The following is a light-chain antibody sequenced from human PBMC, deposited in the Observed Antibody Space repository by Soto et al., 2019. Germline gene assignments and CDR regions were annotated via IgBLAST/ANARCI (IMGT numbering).Light chain of an antibody. J-gene: IGKJ1*01. V-gene: IGKV3-15*01. CDR2: GAS. Sequence: EIVLTQSPATLSFXXVXXXXXXXISSQSVSSNLAWYQQKPGQAPRLLIYGASTRATGIPARFSGSGSGTEFTLTISSLQSEDFAVYYCQQYNNWPPWTFGQGTKVDI. CDR1: QSVSSN. CDR3: QQYNNWPPWT.